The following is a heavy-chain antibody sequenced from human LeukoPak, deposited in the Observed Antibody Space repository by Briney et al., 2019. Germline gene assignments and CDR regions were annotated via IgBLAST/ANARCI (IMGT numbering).Heavy chain of an antibody. D-gene: IGHD6-6*01. CDR3: ARNGEYSTSRYFDY. V-gene: IGHV4-61*02. Sequence: TLSLTCTVSGGSISSGSYYWSWIRQPAGKGLEWIGRIYTSGSTNYSPSLKSRVTISIDTSKNQFSLKLSSVTAADTAVYYCARNGEYSTSRYFDYWGQGTLVIVSS. CDR2: IYTSGST. J-gene: IGHJ4*02. CDR1: GGSISSGSYY.